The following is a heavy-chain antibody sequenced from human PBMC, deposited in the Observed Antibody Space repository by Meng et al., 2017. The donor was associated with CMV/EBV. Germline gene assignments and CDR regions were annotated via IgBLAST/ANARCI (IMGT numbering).Heavy chain of an antibody. D-gene: IGHD2-21*01. CDR1: GFTFSSYE. Sequence: LSLTCAASGFTFSSYEMNWVRQAPGKGLEWVSYISSSGSTIYYADSVKGRFTISRGNAKNSLYLQMNSLRAEDTAVYYCARALVVETNPRNYYYYGMDVWGQGTTVTVSS. CDR3: ARALVVETNPRNYYYYGMDV. CDR2: ISSSGSTI. J-gene: IGHJ6*02. V-gene: IGHV3-48*03.